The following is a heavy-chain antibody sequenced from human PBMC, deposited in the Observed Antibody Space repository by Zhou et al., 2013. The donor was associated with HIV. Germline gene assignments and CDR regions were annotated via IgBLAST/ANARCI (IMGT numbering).Heavy chain of an antibody. CDR3: ARGETGTTGTPFFDP. CDR2: IIPILGIA. D-gene: IGHD1-7*01. V-gene: IGHV1-69*04. CDR1: GGTFSSYA. Sequence: QVQLVQSGAEVKKPGSSVKVSCKASGGTFSSYAISWVRQAPGQGLEWMGRIIPILGIANYAQKFQGRVTITADKSTSTAYMELSSLRSEDTAVYYCARGETGTTGTPFFDPWGQGTLVTVSS. J-gene: IGHJ5*02.